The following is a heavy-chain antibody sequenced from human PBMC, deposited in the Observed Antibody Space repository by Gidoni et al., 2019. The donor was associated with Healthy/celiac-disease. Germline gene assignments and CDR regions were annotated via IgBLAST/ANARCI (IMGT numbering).Heavy chain of an antibody. D-gene: IGHD4-17*01. CDR2: INHSGST. V-gene: IGHV4-34*01. CDR3: ARVHYGGKDFDY. CDR1: GGSFSGYY. J-gene: IGHJ4*02. Sequence: QVQLQQWGAGLLKPSETLSLTCAVYGGSFSGYYWSWIRQPPGKGLEWIGEINHSGSTNYNPSLKSRVTISVDTSKNQFSLKLSSVTAADTAVYYCARVHYGGKDFDYWGQGTLVTVSS.